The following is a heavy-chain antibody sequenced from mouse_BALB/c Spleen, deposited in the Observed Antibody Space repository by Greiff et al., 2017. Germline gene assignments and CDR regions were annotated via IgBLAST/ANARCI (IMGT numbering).Heavy chain of an antibody. CDR2: IYPGDGDT. CDR3: ARSGEKYFDV. V-gene: IGHV1-80*01. D-gene: IGHD3-2*02. J-gene: IGHJ1*01. Sequence: QVQLQQSGAELVRPGSSVKISCKASGYAFSSYWMNWVKQRPGQGLEWIGQIYPGDGDTDYNGKFKGKATLTADKSSSTAYMQLSSLTSEDSAVYFCARSGEKYFDVWGAGTTVTVSS. CDR1: GYAFSSYW.